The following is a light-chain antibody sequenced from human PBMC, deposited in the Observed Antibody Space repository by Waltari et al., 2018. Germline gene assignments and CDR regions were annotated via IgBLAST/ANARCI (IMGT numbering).Light chain of an antibody. V-gene: IGLV3-25*03. CDR2: KDT. Sequence: SSELTQPPSVSVSPGQTARITCSGAALTKNYVYWYQQKAGQVPVLVIHKDTERPSRIPARFSGSTSGTTVTLIISGVQAEDEADYYCQSGDSSGTYEVFGGGTKLTVL. CDR3: QSGDSSGTYEV. CDR1: ALTKNY. J-gene: IGLJ2*01.